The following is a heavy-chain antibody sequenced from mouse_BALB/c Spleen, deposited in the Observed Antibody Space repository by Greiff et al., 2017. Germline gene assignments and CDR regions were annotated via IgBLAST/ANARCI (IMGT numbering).Heavy chain of an antibody. CDR2: IDPETGGT. D-gene: IGHD1-3*01. J-gene: IGHJ3*01. CDR1: GYTFTDYE. V-gene: IGHV1-15*01. CDR3: TRKEGKGFAY. Sequence: QVQLQQSGAELVRPGASVTLSCKASGYTFTDYEMHWVKQTPVHGLEWIGAIDPETGGTAYNQKFKGKATLTADKSSSTAYMELRSLTSEDSAVYYCTRKEGKGFAYWGQGTLVTVSA.